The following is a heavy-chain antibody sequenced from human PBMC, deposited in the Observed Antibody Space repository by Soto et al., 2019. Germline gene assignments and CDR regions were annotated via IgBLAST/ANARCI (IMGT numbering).Heavy chain of an antibody. CDR1: GGTFSSHA. J-gene: IGHJ3*02. Sequence: SVKVSCKASGGTFSSHAISWVRQAPGQGLEWMGGIIPIFGTANYAQKFQGRVTITADESTSTAYMELSSLRSEDTAVYYCARERVDYYDSSGYPDAFDIWGQGTMVTVSS. V-gene: IGHV1-69*13. CDR3: ARERVDYYDSSGYPDAFDI. D-gene: IGHD3-22*01. CDR2: IIPIFGTA.